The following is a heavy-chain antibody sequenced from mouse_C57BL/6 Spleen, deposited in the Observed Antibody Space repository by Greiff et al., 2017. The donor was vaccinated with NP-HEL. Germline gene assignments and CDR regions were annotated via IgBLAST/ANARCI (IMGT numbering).Heavy chain of an antibody. D-gene: IGHD1-1*02. CDR1: GFTFSDYY. Sequence: EVKLVESEGGLVQPGSSMKLSCTASGFTFSDYYMAWVRQVPEKGLEWVANINYDGSSTYYLDSLKSRFIISRDNAKNILYLQMSSLKAEDTATYYCARDNGGAMDYWGQGTSVTVSS. CDR2: INYDGSST. J-gene: IGHJ4*01. CDR3: ARDNGGAMDY. V-gene: IGHV5-16*01.